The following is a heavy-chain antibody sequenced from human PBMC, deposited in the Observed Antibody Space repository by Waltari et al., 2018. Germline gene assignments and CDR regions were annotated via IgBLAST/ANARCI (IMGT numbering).Heavy chain of an antibody. J-gene: IGHJ3*02. CDR1: GFTVSSHY. Sequence: EVQLVASGGNLIRPGGSLRPSCAASGFTVSSHYMSWVRQAPGKGLEWVSLIYAGGGTYYADSVKGRFTISRDSSKNTLYLQLNSLRPEDTAVYYCATRYGDYGGDAFDIWGQGTMVTVSS. CDR2: IYAGGGT. V-gene: IGHV3-53*01. CDR3: ATRYGDYGGDAFDI. D-gene: IGHD4-17*01.